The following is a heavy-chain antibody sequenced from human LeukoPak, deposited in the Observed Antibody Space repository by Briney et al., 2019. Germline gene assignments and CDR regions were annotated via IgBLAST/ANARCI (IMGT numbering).Heavy chain of an antibody. J-gene: IGHJ4*02. CDR1: GFTVSSNY. Sequence: PGGSLRLSCAASGFTVSSNYMNWVRQAPGKGLEWVSSISSSSSYIYYADSVKGRFTISRDNAKNSLYLQMNSLRAEDTAVYYCARAAGSYYDSSGYYYPPQYYFDYWGQGTLVTVSS. D-gene: IGHD3-22*01. CDR2: ISSSSSYI. CDR3: ARAAGSYYDSSGYYYPPQYYFDY. V-gene: IGHV3-21*01.